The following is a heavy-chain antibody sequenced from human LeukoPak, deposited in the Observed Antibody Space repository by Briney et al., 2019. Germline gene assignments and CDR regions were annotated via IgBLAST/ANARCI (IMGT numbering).Heavy chain of an antibody. CDR1: GFFLSNYG. J-gene: IGHJ4*02. V-gene: IGHV3-30*03. CDR2: ISYDGTNK. Sequence: GRSLRLSCAASGFFLSNYGMHWVRQAPGKGLEWVAVISYDGTNKYYADPVKGRFTISRDNPKNTLYLQMDSLRSEDTAVYYCARDERGVEMATGPFDYWGQGTLVTVSS. CDR3: ARDERGVEMATGPFDY. D-gene: IGHD5-24*01.